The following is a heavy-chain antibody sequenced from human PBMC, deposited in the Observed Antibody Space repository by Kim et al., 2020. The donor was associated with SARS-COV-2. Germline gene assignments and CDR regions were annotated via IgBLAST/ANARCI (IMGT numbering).Heavy chain of an antibody. J-gene: IGHJ3*02. D-gene: IGHD3-10*01. CDR3: AKAPGGSISGSYYPI. CDR1: GFTFDDYA. V-gene: IGHV3-9*01. Sequence: GGSLRLSCAASGFTFDDYAMHWVRQAPGKGLEWVSGISWNSGSIGYADSVKGRFTISRDNAKNSLYLQMNSLRAEDTALYYCAKAPGGSISGSYYPIWGQGTMVTVSS. CDR2: ISWNSGSI.